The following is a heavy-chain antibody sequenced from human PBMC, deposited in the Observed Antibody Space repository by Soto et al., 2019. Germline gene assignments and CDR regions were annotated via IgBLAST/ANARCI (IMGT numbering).Heavy chain of an antibody. Sequence: GGSLRLSCAASGFTFSSYGMHWVRQAPGKGLEWVAVISYDGSNKYYADSVKGRFTISRDNSKNTLYLQMNSLRAEDTAVYYCAKDGLELGRPTLEYSGYDRHGMDVWGQGTTVTVSS. V-gene: IGHV3-30*18. CDR3: AKDGLELGRPTLEYSGYDRHGMDV. CDR2: ISYDGSNK. CDR1: GFTFSSYG. D-gene: IGHD5-12*01. J-gene: IGHJ6*02.